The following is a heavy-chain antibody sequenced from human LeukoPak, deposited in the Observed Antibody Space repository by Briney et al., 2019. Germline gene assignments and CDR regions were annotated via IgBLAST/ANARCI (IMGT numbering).Heavy chain of an antibody. CDR3: VSTGGYGSGSYYHY. CDR2: IIPIFGTA. V-gene: IGHV1-69*01. J-gene: IGHJ4*02. Sequence: SVKVSCKASGGTFSSYAISWVRQAPGQGLEWMGGIIPIFGTANYAQKFQGRVTITADESTSTAYMELSSLRSEDTAVYYCVSTGGYGSGSYYHYWGQGTLVTVSS. CDR1: GGTFSSYA. D-gene: IGHD3-10*01.